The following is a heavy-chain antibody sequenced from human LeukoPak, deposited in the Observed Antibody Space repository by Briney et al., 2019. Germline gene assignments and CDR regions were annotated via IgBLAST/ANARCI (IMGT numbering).Heavy chain of an antibody. D-gene: IGHD6-19*01. V-gene: IGHV3-11*04. CDR2: ISSSGSTI. CDR3: ARDQEDSSGWYDY. Sequence: GGSLRLSCAASGFTFSDYYMSWIRQAPGKGLEWVSYISSSGSTIYYADSVKGRFTISRDNANNSLYLQMNSLRAEDTAVYYCARDQEDSSGWYDYWGQGTLVTVSS. J-gene: IGHJ4*02. CDR1: GFTFSDYY.